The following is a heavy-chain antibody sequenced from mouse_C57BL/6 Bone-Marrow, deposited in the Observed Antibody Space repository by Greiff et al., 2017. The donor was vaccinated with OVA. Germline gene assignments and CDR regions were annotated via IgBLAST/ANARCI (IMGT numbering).Heavy chain of an antibody. Sequence: QVQLQQPGAELVKPGASVKMSCKASGYTFTSYWITWVKQRPGQGLEWIGDIYPGSGSTNYNEKFKSKATLTVDTSSSTAYMQLSSLTSEDSAVYYCARGTAHWDAWFAYWGQGTLVTVSA. V-gene: IGHV1-55*01. CDR3: ARGTAHWDAWFAY. CDR2: IYPGSGST. D-gene: IGHD4-1*01. J-gene: IGHJ3*01. CDR1: GYTFTSYW.